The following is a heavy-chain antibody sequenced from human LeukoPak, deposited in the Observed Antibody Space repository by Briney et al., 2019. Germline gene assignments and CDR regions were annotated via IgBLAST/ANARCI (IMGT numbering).Heavy chain of an antibody. CDR1: GGSISSYY. J-gene: IGHJ3*02. CDR2: IYYSGST. CDR3: ARDRYYGSGSTLDASDI. D-gene: IGHD3-10*01. V-gene: IGHV4-59*01. Sequence: KPSETLSLTCTVSGGSISSYYWSWIRQPPGKGLEWIGYIYYSGSTNYNPSLKSRVTISVDTSKNQFSLKLSSVTAADAAVYYCARDRYYGSGSTLDASDIWGQGTMVTVSS.